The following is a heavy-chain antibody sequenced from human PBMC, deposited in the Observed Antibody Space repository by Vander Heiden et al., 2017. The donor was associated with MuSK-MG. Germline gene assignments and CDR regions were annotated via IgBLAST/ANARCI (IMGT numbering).Heavy chain of an antibody. J-gene: IGHJ4*02. CDR2: ISGGGGNT. CDR3: SPSSLFDY. V-gene: IGHV3-23*01. Sequence: EVQLLESGGGLVQPGGSLRLSCTASGFTFSSYAMSWVRQAPGKGLEWVSGISGGGGNTYYADSVKGRFTISRDSSKNTLYLRMNSLRAEDTAVYYCSPSSLFDYWGQGTPVTVSS. CDR1: GFTFSSYA.